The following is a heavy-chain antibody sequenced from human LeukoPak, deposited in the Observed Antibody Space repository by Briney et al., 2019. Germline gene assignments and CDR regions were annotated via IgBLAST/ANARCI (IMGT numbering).Heavy chain of an antibody. J-gene: IGHJ3*02. V-gene: IGHV3-66*02. D-gene: IGHD2-2*01. Sequence: GGSLRLSCAASGFTVSSNYMSWVRQAPGKGLEWVAVIYSGGSTYYADSVKGRFTISRDNSKNTLYLQMNSLRAEDTAVYYCARGDLGYCSSTSCYGSNAFDIWGQGTMVTVSS. CDR3: ARGDLGYCSSTSCYGSNAFDI. CDR2: IYSGGST. CDR1: GFTVSSNY.